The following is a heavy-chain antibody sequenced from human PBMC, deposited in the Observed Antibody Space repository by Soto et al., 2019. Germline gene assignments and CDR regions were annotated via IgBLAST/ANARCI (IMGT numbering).Heavy chain of an antibody. CDR1: GFTFSSYG. V-gene: IGHV3-30*03. CDR3: EGGGSYFDY. D-gene: IGHD1-26*01. Sequence: GGSLRLSCAASGFTFSSYGMHWVRQAPGKGLEWVAVISYDGSNKYYADSVKGRFTISRDNSKNTLYLQMNSLRAEDTAVYYCEGGGSYFDYWRQGTLVTVSS. J-gene: IGHJ4*02. CDR2: ISYDGSNK.